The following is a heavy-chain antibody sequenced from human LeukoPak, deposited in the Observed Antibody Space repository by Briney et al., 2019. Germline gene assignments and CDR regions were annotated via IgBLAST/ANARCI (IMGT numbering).Heavy chain of an antibody. CDR3: AKEDGQYSSSSGVWFDP. V-gene: IGHV3-23*01. CDR1: GFTFSSYA. Sequence: PGGSLRLSCGASGFTFSSYAMSWVRQAPGKGLEWVSAISGGGDSTYNADSVKGRFTISRDNSKNTLYLQMNSLRAEDTAVYYCAKEDGQYSSSSGVWFDPWGQGTLVTVSS. CDR2: ISGGGDST. J-gene: IGHJ5*02. D-gene: IGHD6-6*01.